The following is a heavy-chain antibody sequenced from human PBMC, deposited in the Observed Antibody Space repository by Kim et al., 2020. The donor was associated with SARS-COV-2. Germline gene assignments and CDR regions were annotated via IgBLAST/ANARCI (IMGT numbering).Heavy chain of an antibody. CDR2: IAGGGVDST. CDR1: GFTFDTYA. D-gene: IGHD2-15*01. CDR3: AKGPLAYCSGGRCYPF. V-gene: IGHV3-23*01. J-gene: IGHJ3*01. Sequence: GGSLRLSCAASGFTFDTYAMSWVRQAPGKRLEWVSGIAGGGVDSTYYADSVKGRFTISRDNSRTTVYLQMNSLRAEDTAVYYCAKGPLAYCSGGRCYPF.